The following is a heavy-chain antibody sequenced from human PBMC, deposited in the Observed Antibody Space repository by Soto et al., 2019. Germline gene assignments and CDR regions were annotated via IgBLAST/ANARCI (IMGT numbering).Heavy chain of an antibody. CDR1: GFTFSSYS. V-gene: IGHV3-21*01. CDR3: ARDLTLTMIVVTYGMDV. J-gene: IGHJ6*02. CDR2: ISSSSSYI. D-gene: IGHD3-22*01. Sequence: EAQLVESGGGLVKPGGSLRLSCAASGFTFSSYSMNWVRQAPGKGLEWVSSISSSSSYIYYADSVKGRFTISRDNAKNSLYLQMNSLRAEDTAVYYCARDLTLTMIVVTYGMDVWGQGTTVTVSS.